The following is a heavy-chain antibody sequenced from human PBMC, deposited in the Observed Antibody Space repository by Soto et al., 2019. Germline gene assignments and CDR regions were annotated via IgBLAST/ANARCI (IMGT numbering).Heavy chain of an antibody. CDR1: GFTFSSYA. Sequence: HPGGSLRLSCAASGFTFSSYAMSWVRQAPGKGLEWVSAISGSGGSTYYADSVKGRFTISRDNSKNTLYLQMNSLRAEDTAVYYCAKTRGNPVGYYYYGMGVWGQGTTVTVSS. V-gene: IGHV3-23*01. CDR3: AKTRGNPVGYYYYGMGV. D-gene: IGHD1-26*01. J-gene: IGHJ6*02. CDR2: ISGSGGST.